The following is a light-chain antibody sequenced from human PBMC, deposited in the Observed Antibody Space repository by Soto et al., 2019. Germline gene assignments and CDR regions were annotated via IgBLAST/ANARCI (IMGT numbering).Light chain of an antibody. Sequence: QSALTQPASVSGSPGQSITISCTGTSSDVGGYKDVSWYQQHPGKAPQLMIYEVSNRPSGVSNRFSGSKSGNTASLTISGLQAEDEADYYCISYTSSSTLEVFGGGTKVTVL. CDR3: ISYTSSSTLEV. J-gene: IGLJ3*02. CDR2: EVS. V-gene: IGLV2-14*01. CDR1: SSDVGGYKD.